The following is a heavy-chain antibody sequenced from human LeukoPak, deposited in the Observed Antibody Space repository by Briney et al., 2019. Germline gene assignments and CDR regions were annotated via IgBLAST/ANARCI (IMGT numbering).Heavy chain of an antibody. CDR1: GFTFSYYW. CDR3: ARDLYYYDSSGYYLGY. J-gene: IGHJ4*02. V-gene: IGHV3-7*03. CDR2: INQDTSEK. Sequence: GGSLRLSCAASGFTFSYYWMTWIRQAPGKGLEWVATINQDTSEKYYVDSVKGRFTISRDNAKNSLYLQMNSLRAEDTAFYYCARDLYYYDSSGYYLGYWGQGTLVTVSS. D-gene: IGHD3-22*01.